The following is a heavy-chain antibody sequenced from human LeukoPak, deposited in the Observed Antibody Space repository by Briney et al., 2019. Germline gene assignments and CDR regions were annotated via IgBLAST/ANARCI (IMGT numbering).Heavy chain of an antibody. CDR2: IIPIFGTA. J-gene: IGHJ6*03. V-gene: IGHV1-69*05. D-gene: IGHD2-2*02. CDR1: GGTFSSYA. CDR3: ARGVVVRSPQCPAAINLSSCYYYYMDV. Sequence: SVKVSCKASGGTFSSYAISWVRQAPGQGLEWMGGIIPIFGTANYAQKFQGRVTITTDESTSTAYMELSSLRSEDTAVYYCARGVVVRSPQCPAAINLSSCYYYYMDVWGKGTTVTVSS.